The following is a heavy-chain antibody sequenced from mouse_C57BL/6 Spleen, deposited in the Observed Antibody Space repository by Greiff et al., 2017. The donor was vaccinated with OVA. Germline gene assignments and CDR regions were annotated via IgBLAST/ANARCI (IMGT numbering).Heavy chain of an antibody. J-gene: IGHJ2*01. CDR3: TLRPHGYAGHYFDY. CDR1: GYTFTDYE. Sequence: QVHVKQSGAELVRPGASVTLSCKASGYTFTDYEMHWVKQTPVHGLEWIGAIDPETGGTAYNQKFKGKAILTADKSSSTAYMELRSLTSEDSAVYYCTLRPHGYAGHYFDYWGQGTTLTVSS. V-gene: IGHV1-15*01. CDR2: IDPETGGT. D-gene: IGHD2-2*01.